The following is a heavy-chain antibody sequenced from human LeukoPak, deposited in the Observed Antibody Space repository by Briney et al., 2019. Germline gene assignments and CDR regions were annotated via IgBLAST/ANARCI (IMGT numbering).Heavy chain of an antibody. J-gene: IGHJ4*02. CDR2: ISSSSSTI. Sequence: GGSLRLSCAASGFTFSSYSMNWVGLAPGKGLEWVSYISSSSSTIYYADSVKGRFTISRDNAKNSLYLQMNSLRAEDTAVYYCARGDYADFDYWGQGTLVTVSS. CDR1: GFTFSSYS. CDR3: ARGDYADFDY. D-gene: IGHD4-17*01. V-gene: IGHV3-48*01.